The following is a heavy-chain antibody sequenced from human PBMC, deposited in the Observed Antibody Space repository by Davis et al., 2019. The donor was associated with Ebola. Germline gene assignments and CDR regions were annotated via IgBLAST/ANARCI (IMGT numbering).Heavy chain of an antibody. CDR2: IYTSGST. J-gene: IGHJ4*02. Sequence: SETLSLTCTVSGYYISTGYHWGWIRQPAGKGLEWIGHIYTSGSTNYNPSLKSRVTISVDMYRSQFSLKLNSVTAADTAVYYCARVACSRPSCYIDYWAQGTLVTISS. CDR3: ARVACSRPSCYIDY. V-gene: IGHV4-4*07. CDR1: GYYISTGYH. D-gene: IGHD2-15*01.